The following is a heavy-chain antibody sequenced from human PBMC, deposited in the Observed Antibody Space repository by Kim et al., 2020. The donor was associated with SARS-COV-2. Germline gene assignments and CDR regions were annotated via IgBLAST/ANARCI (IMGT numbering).Heavy chain of an antibody. J-gene: IGHJ4*02. Sequence: SETLSLTCTVSGGSISNYYWSWIRQPPGKELEWIGYIYYSGSTNYNPSLKSRVTISVDTSKNQFSLKLSSVTAADTAVYYCARGGWSLDYWGRGNLVTVS. CDR1: GGSISNYY. CDR2: IYYSGST. CDR3: ARGGWSLDY. D-gene: IGHD2-15*01. V-gene: IGHV4-59*08.